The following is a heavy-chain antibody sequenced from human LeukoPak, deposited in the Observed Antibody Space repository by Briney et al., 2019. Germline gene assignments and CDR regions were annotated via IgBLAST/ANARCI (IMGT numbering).Heavy chain of an antibody. CDR2: IKQDGSEK. Sequence: GGSLRLSCAASGFTFSSYWMSWVRQAPGKGLEWVANIKQDGSEKYYVDSVKGRFTISRDNAKNSLYLQMNSLRAEDTAVYYRARVWCGVTTCERFDYWGQGTLVTVSS. CDR1: GFTFSSYW. CDR3: ARVWCGVTTCERFDY. J-gene: IGHJ4*02. D-gene: IGHD4-17*01. V-gene: IGHV3-7*01.